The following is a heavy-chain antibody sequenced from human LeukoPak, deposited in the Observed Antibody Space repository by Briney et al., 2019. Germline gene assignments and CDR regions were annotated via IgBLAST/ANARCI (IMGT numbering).Heavy chain of an antibody. Sequence: GGSLRLSCAASGFTFSSYAMSWVRQAPGKGLEWMGGIIPIFGTANYAQKFQGRVTITTDESTSTAYMELSSLRSEDTAVYYCARHVGITISSPQDVWGKGTTVTVSS. J-gene: IGHJ6*04. CDR1: GFTFSSYA. V-gene: IGHV1-69*05. D-gene: IGHD3-3*01. CDR2: IIPIFGTA. CDR3: ARHVGITISSPQDV.